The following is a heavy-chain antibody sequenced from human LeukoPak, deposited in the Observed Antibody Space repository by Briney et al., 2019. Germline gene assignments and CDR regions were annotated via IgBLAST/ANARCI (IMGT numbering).Heavy chain of an antibody. J-gene: IGHJ6*04. CDR2: ISSSGSTK. CDR1: GFTFCSYE. V-gene: IGHV3-48*03. Sequence: PGGSLRLSCAASGFTFCSYEMNWVRQAPGKGLGWVSYISSSGSTKYYADSVKGRFTISRDNAKNSLYLQMDSLRAEDTAVYYCAELGITMIGGVWGKGTTVTISS. D-gene: IGHD3-10*02. CDR3: AELGITMIGGV.